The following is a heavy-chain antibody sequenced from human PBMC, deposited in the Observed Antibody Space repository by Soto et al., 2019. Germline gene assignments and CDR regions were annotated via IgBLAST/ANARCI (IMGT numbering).Heavy chain of an antibody. D-gene: IGHD5-12*01. V-gene: IGHV3-21*01. CDR1: GFTFSSYS. Sequence: PGGSLRLSCAASGFTFSSYSMNWVRQAPGKGLEWVSSISSSSSYIYYADSVKGRFTISRDNAKNSLYLQMNSLRAEDTAVYYCARVMLSPGYSGYDWEDYYYGMDVWGQGTTVTVSS. CDR3: ARVMLSPGYSGYDWEDYYYGMDV. J-gene: IGHJ6*02. CDR2: ISSSSSYI.